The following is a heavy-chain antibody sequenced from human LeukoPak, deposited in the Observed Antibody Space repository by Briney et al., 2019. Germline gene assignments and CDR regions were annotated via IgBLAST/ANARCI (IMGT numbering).Heavy chain of an antibody. CDR1: GGSITNSNYL. J-gene: IGHJ4*02. V-gene: IGHV4-39*01. CDR2: IYYSGTT. D-gene: IGHD1-26*01. CDR3: ARHLYIGKNCWVDY. Sequence: SETLSLTCIVSGGSITNSNYLWGWLRQPPGKGLEWIGNIYYSGTTYYNPSLKSRVTMSVDTSKSQFFLKLSSVTGADTALYYCARHLYIGKNCWVDYWGQGTLVSVSS.